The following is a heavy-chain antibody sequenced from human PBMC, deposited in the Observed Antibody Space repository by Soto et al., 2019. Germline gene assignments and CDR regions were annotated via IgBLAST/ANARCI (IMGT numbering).Heavy chain of an antibody. CDR2: IYYSGST. J-gene: IGHJ6*03. Sequence: QVQLQESGPGLVKPSEPLSLTCTVSGDSISGYYWSWIRQPPGKGLEWIGYIYYSGSTDYNPSIKSRVTISVDTSKNQFSLRLSSVTAADTAVYYCARKIAAVGSYYYYMDVWGKGTTVTVSS. CDR3: ARKIAAVGSYYYYMDV. V-gene: IGHV4-59*01. D-gene: IGHD6-13*01. CDR1: GDSISGYY.